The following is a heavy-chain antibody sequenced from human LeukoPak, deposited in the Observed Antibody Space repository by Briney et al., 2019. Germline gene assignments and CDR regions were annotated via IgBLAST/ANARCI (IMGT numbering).Heavy chain of an antibody. CDR2: IKNDGSET. V-gene: IGHV3-7*03. Sequence: PGGSLRLSCEVSGFNFRDHWMDWVRQAPGKGLQWVGHIKNDGSETYYLDSLKGRFSISRDNTNNALYLQMNRLRVEDTAVYYCVKNDGWFHLAQWGQGTLVTVSS. CDR1: GFNFRDHW. CDR3: VKNDGWFHLAQ. J-gene: IGHJ4*02. D-gene: IGHD6-19*01.